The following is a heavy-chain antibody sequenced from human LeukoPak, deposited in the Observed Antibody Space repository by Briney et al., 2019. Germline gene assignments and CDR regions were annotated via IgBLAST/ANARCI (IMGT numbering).Heavy chain of an antibody. Sequence: GGSLRLSCAASGFIFSNYAMSWVRQAPGRGLEWVSAVRYDSKTIYYADAVKGRFTISRDNSKNTVYLQMDSLRVGDTAVYYCAKDRAIAARGVGDYWGQGTLVTVSS. D-gene: IGHD6-6*01. J-gene: IGHJ4*02. CDR2: VRYDSKTI. CDR1: GFIFSNYA. CDR3: AKDRAIAARGVGDY. V-gene: IGHV3-23*01.